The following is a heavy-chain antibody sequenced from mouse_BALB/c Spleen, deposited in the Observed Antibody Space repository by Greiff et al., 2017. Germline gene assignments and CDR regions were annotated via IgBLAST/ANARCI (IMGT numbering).Heavy chain of an antibody. J-gene: IGHJ2*01. CDR2: IRSKSNNYAT. V-gene: IGHV10-1*02. CDR3: VRRGGDY. Sequence: EVQRVESGGGLVQPKGSLKLSCAASGFTFNTYAMNWVRQAPGKGLEWVARIRSKSNNYATYYADSVKDRFTISRDDSQSMLYLQMNNLKTEDTAMYYCVRRGGDYWGQGTTLTVSS. CDR1: GFTFNTYA.